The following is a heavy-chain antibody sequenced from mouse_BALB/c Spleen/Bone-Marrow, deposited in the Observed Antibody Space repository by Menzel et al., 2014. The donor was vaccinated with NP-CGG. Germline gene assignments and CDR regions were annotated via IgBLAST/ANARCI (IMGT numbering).Heavy chain of an antibody. Sequence: EVQLQESGAELVWPGALVKLSCKASGFNIKDYYMHWVKQRPEQGLEWIGWIDPENGNTIYDPKFQGKASITADTSSNTAYLQLSSLTSEDTAVYYCAMITTYWGQGTTLTVSS. V-gene: IGHV14-1*02. J-gene: IGHJ2*01. CDR3: AMITTY. CDR2: IDPENGNT. CDR1: GFNIKDYY. D-gene: IGHD2-4*01.